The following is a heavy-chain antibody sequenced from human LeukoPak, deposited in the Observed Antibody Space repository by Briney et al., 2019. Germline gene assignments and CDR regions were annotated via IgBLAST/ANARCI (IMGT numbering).Heavy chain of an antibody. CDR2: ITGSGATT. CDR1: GFTFSGYA. Sequence: GGSLRLSCAASGFTFSGYAMSWVCQAPGKGLEWVSLITGSGATTYYADSVRGRFTVSRDNSKNTLYLQMNSLRAEDTAVYFCAKGDCGGTCLLIDNWGQGTLVTVSS. V-gene: IGHV3-23*01. J-gene: IGHJ4*02. CDR3: AKGDCGGTCLLIDN. D-gene: IGHD2-15*01.